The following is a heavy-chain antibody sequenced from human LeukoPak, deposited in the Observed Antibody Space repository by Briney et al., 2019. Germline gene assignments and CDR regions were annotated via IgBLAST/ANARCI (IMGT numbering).Heavy chain of an antibody. CDR1: GGSFSGYY. CDR2: INHSGST. V-gene: IGHV4-34*01. D-gene: IGHD2-15*01. J-gene: IGHJ6*02. Sequence: SETLSLTCAVYGGSFSGYYWSWIRQPPGKGLEWIGEINHSGSTNYNPSLKSRVTISVDTSKNQFSLRLSSVTAADTAVYYCARGLPYYYYYGMDVWGQGTTVTVSS. CDR3: ARGLPYYYYYGMDV.